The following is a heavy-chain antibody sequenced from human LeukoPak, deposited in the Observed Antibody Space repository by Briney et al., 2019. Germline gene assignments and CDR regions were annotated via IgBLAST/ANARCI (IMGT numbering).Heavy chain of an antibody. J-gene: IGHJ4*02. CDR3: ARDGYGGYLDQ. CDR1: GFDFNTYW. Sequence: GGSLRLSCAASGFDFNTYWLSWVRQTPGKGLGRVANIHEGGSGKYYVDSVRGRFTIFRDNAKNSLYLQMNSLRAEDTAVYYCARDGYGGYLDQWGQGTLVIVSS. V-gene: IGHV3-7*01. CDR2: IHEGGSGK. D-gene: IGHD5-12*01.